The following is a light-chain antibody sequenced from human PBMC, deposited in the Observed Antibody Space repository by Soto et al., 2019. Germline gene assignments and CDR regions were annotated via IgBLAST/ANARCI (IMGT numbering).Light chain of an antibody. J-gene: IGKJ4*01. Sequence: EIVMTQYQATLSVSPGERATLSCRASQSVYSNLAWYQQKPGQAPGLLIYAESTRATGIPARFSGSVSGTEFTLTLSSLQSEDFAVYYCQQYNSWPLTFGGGTKVEIK. CDR3: QQYNSWPLT. CDR2: AES. CDR1: QSVYSN. V-gene: IGKV3-15*01.